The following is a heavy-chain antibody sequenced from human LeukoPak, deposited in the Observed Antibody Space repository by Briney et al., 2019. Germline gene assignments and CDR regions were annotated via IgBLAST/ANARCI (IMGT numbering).Heavy chain of an antibody. V-gene: IGHV3-48*03. Sequence: GGSLRLSCAASGFTFSSYEMNWVRQAPGKGLEWVSYISSSGSTIYYADSVKGRFTISRDNAKNSLYLQMNSLRAEDTAVYYCARVVVYDFWSGYYERDHYFDXWGQGTLVTVX. J-gene: IGHJ4*02. CDR3: ARVVVYDFWSGYYERDHYFDX. CDR2: ISSSGSTI. CDR1: GFTFSSYE. D-gene: IGHD3-3*01.